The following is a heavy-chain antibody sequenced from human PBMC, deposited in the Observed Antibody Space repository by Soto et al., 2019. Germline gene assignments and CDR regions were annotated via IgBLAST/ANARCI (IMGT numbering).Heavy chain of an antibody. D-gene: IGHD3-16*01. Sequence: ESGPTLVKPTQTLTLTCTFSGFSLSTSGVGVGWIRQPPGKALEWLALIYWDDDKRYSPSLKSRLTITKDTSKNQVVLTMTNMDPVDTATYYCAHSLYDYVWGTNWFDPWGQGTLVTVSS. CDR3: AHSLYDYVWGTNWFDP. CDR1: GFSLSTSGVG. J-gene: IGHJ5*02. CDR2: IYWDDDK. V-gene: IGHV2-5*02.